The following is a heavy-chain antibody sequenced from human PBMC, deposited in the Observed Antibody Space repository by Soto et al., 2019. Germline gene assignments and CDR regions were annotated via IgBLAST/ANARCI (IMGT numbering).Heavy chain of an antibody. CDR1: GFTFGDYA. V-gene: IGHV3-49*03. CDR2: IRSKGDGGTT. D-gene: IGHD3-22*01. J-gene: IGHJ4*02. Sequence: GGSLRLSWTASGFTFGDYAMSWFRQAPGRGMEWVGFIRSKGDGGTTEYAASVKGRFTISRDDSKSIAYLQMNSLKTEDTAVYYCTSSYYYDSSGLVDYWGQGTLVTVSS. CDR3: TSSYYYDSSGLVDY.